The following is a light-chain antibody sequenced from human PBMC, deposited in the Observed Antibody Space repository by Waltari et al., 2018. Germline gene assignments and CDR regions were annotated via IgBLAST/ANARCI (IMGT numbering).Light chain of an antibody. CDR2: VNSDGGH. CDR1: SGHTSYA. V-gene: IGLV4-69*01. CDR3: QTWDTEVVV. Sequence: QLVVTQSPSASASLGASVKLTCTLSSGHTSYALAWHHQQSEKGPRFLMRVNSDGGHTKGDGIPDRFSGSSSGAERYLTISSVQSEDEGDYYCQTWDTEVVVFGGGTKVTVL. J-gene: IGLJ2*01.